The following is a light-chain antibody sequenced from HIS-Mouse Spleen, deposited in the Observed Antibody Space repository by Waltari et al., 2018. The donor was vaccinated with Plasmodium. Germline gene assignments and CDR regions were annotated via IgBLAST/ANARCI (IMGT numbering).Light chain of an antibody. CDR2: EDS. J-gene: IGLJ3*02. CDR3: YSTDSSGNHRV. CDR1: ALPKKY. V-gene: IGLV3-10*01. Sequence: SYELTQPPSVQVSPGQTARITCSGDALPKKYASWYQQNSGQAPVLVIYEDSKRPSGIPERFSGSSSGTMATLTISGAQVEDEADYYCYSTDSSGNHRVFGGGTKLTVL.